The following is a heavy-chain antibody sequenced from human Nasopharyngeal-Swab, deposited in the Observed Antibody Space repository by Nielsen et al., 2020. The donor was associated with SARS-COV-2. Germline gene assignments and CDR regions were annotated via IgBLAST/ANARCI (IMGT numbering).Heavy chain of an antibody. CDR1: GFTFRSYA. Sequence: GESLKISCAASGFTFRSYAMYWVRQAPGKGLEWVAVISYDGSNKYYADSVKGRFTISRDNSKNTLYLQMNSLRAEDTAVYYCARARGSYQTYDYWGQGTLVTVSS. D-gene: IGHD1-26*01. J-gene: IGHJ4*02. V-gene: IGHV3-30*04. CDR2: ISYDGSNK. CDR3: ARARGSYQTYDY.